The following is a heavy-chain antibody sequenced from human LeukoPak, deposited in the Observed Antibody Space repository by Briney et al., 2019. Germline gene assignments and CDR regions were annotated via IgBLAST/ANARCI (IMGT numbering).Heavy chain of an antibody. CDR2: IKSKTDGGTT. J-gene: IGHJ4*02. CDR3: TTEMGVPDVDWLPPFDY. V-gene: IGHV3-15*01. D-gene: IGHD3-9*01. Sequence: PGGSLRLSCEASGFTFSDDYMSWLRQPPGKGLEWVGHIKSKTDGGTTDYAAPVKGRFTISRDDSKNTLYLQMNSLKTEDTAVYYCTTEMGVPDVDWLPPFDYWGQGTLVTVSS. CDR1: GFTFSDDY.